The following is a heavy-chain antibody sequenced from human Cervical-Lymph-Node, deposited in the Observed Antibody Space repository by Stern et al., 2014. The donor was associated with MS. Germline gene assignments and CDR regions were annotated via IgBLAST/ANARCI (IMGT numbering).Heavy chain of an antibody. CDR1: GYTFTDYY. CDR2: IKPRRWTT. D-gene: IGHD3/OR15-3a*01. CDR3: ARGTGYSYYFDY. V-gene: IGHV1-46*01. Sequence: EQLVASGAEVKTPGASVKVSCKASGYTFTDYYMHWVRQAHGQALEWLGVIKPRRWTTTNAQKFQGSVTMTRESSASTVYMELSSLRSEDTALYYCARGTGYSYYFDYWGQGTLVTVSS. J-gene: IGHJ4*02.